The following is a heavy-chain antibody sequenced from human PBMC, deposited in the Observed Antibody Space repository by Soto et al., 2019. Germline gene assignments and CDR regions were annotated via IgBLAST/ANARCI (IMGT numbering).Heavy chain of an antibody. V-gene: IGHV4-39*01. CDR3: ARQGYSSGLEYFQH. CDR1: GGSISSSSYY. CDR2: IYYSGST. Sequence: SETLSLTCTVSGGSISSSSYYWGWIRQPPGKGLEWIGSIYYSGSTYYNPSLKSRVTISVDTSKNQFSLKLSSVTAADTAVYYCARQGYSSGLEYFQHWGQGTLVTVSS. D-gene: IGHD6-19*01. J-gene: IGHJ1*01.